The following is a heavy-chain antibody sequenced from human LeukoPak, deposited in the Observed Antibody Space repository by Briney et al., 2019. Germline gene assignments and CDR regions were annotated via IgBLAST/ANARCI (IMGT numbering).Heavy chain of an antibody. Sequence: GASVKVSCKASGYTFTGYYMHWVRQAPGQGLEWMGRINPNSGGTNYAQKFQGRVAMTRDTSISTAYVELSRLRSDDTAVYYCARDIYGGSYYFDYWGQGTLVTVSS. CDR3: ARDIYGGSYYFDY. CDR1: GYTFTGYY. V-gene: IGHV1-2*06. CDR2: INPNSGGT. J-gene: IGHJ4*02. D-gene: IGHD5-12*01.